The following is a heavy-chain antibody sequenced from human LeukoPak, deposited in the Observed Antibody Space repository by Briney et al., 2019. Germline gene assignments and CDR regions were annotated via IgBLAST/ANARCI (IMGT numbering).Heavy chain of an antibody. V-gene: IGHV3-48*01. D-gene: IGHD6-6*01. J-gene: IGHJ3*02. Sequence: GGSLRLSCAASGFTFSTYSMNWVRQAPGKGLEWVSYYADSVKGRFTISRDNAKNSLYLQMNSLRAEDTAVYYCARSSSRDAFDIWAKGQWSPSLQ. CDR1: GFTFSTYS. CDR3: ARSSSRDAFDI.